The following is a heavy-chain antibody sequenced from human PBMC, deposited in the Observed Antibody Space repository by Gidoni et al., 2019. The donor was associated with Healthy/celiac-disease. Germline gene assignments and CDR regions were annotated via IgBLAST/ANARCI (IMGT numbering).Heavy chain of an antibody. J-gene: IGHJ4*02. CDR2: IYYSVST. Sequence: QLQLQESGPGLVKPSETLSLTCTVSGGSISSSSYYWGWIRQPPGKGLEWIGSIYYSVSTYYNPSLKSRVTISVDTSKDQFSLKLSSVTAADTAVYYCARHRYYYDSSGYSYYFDYWGQGTLVTVSS. V-gene: IGHV4-39*01. CDR3: ARHRYYYDSSGYSYYFDY. CDR1: GGSISSSSYY. D-gene: IGHD3-22*01.